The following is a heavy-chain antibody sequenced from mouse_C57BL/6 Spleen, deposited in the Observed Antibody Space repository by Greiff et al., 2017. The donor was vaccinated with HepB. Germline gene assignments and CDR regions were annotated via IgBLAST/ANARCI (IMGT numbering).Heavy chain of an antibody. J-gene: IGHJ2*01. CDR1: GFNIKDDY. Sequence: EVQLQQSGAELVRPGASVKLSCTASGFNIKDDYMHWVKQRPEQGLEWIGWIDPENGDTEYASKFQGKATITADTSSNTAYLQLSSLTSEDTAVYYCTTSYYGNYGYWGQGTTLTVSS. D-gene: IGHD2-10*01. CDR2: IDPENGDT. V-gene: IGHV14-4*01. CDR3: TTSYYGNYGY.